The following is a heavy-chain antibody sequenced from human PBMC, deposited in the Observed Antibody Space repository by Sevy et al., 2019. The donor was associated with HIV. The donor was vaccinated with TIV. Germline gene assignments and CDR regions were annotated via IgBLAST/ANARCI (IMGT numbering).Heavy chain of an antibody. Sequence: ASVKVSCKASGYTFTSYGISWVRQAPGQGLEWMGWISAYNGNTNYAQKLQGRVTMTTDTSTSTAYMELRSLRSDDTAVYYCARARHSSGYYFPLDYWGQGTLVTVSS. CDR3: ARARHSSGYYFPLDY. CDR2: ISAYNGNT. CDR1: GYTFTSYG. J-gene: IGHJ4*02. D-gene: IGHD3-22*01. V-gene: IGHV1-18*04.